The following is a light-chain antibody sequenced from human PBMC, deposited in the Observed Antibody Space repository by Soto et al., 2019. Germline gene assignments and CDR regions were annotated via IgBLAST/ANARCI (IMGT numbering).Light chain of an antibody. CDR3: QQYGTSPFT. J-gene: IGKJ3*01. Sequence: EMVVTQSPGTLSLSPGERATLSCRASQSVSNNYLAWYQQKPGQAPRLLISGASNRATGIPDRFSGSGSGTDFTLAISRLEPEDFAVYYCQQYGTSPFTLGPGTKVDIK. V-gene: IGKV3-20*01. CDR2: GAS. CDR1: QSVSNNY.